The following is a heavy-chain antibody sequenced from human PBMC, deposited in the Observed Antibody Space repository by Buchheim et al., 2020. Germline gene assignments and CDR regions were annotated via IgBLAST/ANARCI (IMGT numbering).Heavy chain of an antibody. CDR1: GYTFTSYY. D-gene: IGHD6-6*01. CDR3: ARDWGDSSSSRGNDFDY. J-gene: IGHJ4*02. V-gene: IGHV1-46*01. CDR2: INPSGGST. Sequence: QVQLVQSGAEVKKPGASVKVSCKASGYTFTSYYMHWVRQAPGQGLEWMGIINPSGGSTSYAQKFQGRVTMTRATPRTTVYMELSSLRSEDTAVYYCARDWGDSSSSRGNDFDYWGQGTL.